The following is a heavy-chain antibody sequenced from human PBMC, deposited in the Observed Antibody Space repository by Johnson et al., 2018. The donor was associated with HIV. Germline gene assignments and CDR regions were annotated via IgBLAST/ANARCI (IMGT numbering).Heavy chain of an antibody. J-gene: IGHJ3*02. V-gene: IGHV3-74*01. Sequence: VQLVESGGGLVQPGGSLRLSCAASGFIFSRFWMHWVRQAPGKGLEWVSGISWNSGSIGYADSVKGRFTISRDNSKNTLYLQMNSLRSEDTAVYYCAKGLLIAAAHDAFDIWGQGTMVTVSS. D-gene: IGHD6-13*01. CDR3: AKGLLIAAAHDAFDI. CDR2: ISWNSGSI. CDR1: GFIFSRFW.